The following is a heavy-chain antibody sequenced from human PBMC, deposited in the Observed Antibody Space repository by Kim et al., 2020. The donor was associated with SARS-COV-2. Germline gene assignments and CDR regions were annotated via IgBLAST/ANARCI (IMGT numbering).Heavy chain of an antibody. Sequence: PTPKGRVTISVGTSKNQFYLKLSSVTAADTAVYYCARVTSGSYDAFDIWGQGTMVTVSS. J-gene: IGHJ3*02. V-gene: IGHV4-59*01. D-gene: IGHD1-26*01. CDR3: ARVTSGSYDAFDI.